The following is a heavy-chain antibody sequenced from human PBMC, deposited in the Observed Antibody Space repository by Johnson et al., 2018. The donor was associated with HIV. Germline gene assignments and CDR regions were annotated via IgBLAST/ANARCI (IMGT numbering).Heavy chain of an antibody. V-gene: IGHV3-20*04. J-gene: IGHJ3*02. Sequence: VQLVESGGGVVRLGGSLRLSCAASGFIFDDYSMSWVRQVPGKGLEWVSGINWTGGRTGYADSVKGRFTISRENVNSSLYLQMNSLRAEDTALYYCARQHSYDSSGQGGGLDIWGQGTMVTVSS. D-gene: IGHD3-22*01. CDR1: GFIFDDYS. CDR2: INWTGGRT. CDR3: ARQHSYDSSGQGGGLDI.